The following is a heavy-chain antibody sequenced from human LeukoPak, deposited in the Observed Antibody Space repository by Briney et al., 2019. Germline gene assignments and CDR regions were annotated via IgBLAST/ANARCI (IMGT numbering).Heavy chain of an antibody. CDR1: GGSFSGYY. CDR3: ARVEHEVATVHFDY. J-gene: IGHJ4*02. CDR2: INHSGST. V-gene: IGHV4-34*01. Sequence: PSETLSLTCAVYGGSFSGYYWSWTRQPPGRGLEWIGEINHSGSTNYNPSLKSRVTISVDTSKNQFSLKLSSVTAADTAVYYCARVEHEVATVHFDYWGQGTLVTVSS. D-gene: IGHD5-24*01.